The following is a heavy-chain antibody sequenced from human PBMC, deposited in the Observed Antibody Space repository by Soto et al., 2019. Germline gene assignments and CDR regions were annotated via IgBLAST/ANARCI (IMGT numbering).Heavy chain of an antibody. CDR1: GYTFTSYD. Sequence: ASVKVSCKASGYTFTSYDINWVRQATGQGLEWMGWMNPNSGNTGYAQKFQGRVTMTRNTSISTAYMELSSLRSEDTAVYYCARGRGRYYYYYYYMDVWGKGTTVTVSS. D-gene: IGHD3-10*01. CDR3: ARGRGRYYYYYYYMDV. V-gene: IGHV1-8*01. J-gene: IGHJ6*03. CDR2: MNPNSGNT.